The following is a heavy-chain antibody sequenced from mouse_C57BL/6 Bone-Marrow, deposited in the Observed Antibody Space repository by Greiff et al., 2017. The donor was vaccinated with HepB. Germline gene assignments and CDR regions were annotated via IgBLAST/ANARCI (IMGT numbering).Heavy chain of an antibody. J-gene: IGHJ2*01. V-gene: IGHV5-4*01. Sequence: DVMLVESGGGLVKPGGSLKLSCAASGFTFSSYAMSWVRQTPEKRLEWVATISDGGSYTYYPDNVKGGFTISRDNAKKNLYLQMSHLKSEDTAMYYCARDPPYSKGYFDYWGQGTTLTVSS. CDR1: GFTFSSYA. CDR3: ARDPPYSKGYFDY. CDR2: ISDGGSYT. D-gene: IGHD2-5*01.